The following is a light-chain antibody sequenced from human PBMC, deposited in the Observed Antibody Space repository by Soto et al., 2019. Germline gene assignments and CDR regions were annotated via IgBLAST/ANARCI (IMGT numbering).Light chain of an antibody. Sequence: QLVLTQPPSASASLGASVTLTCTLSSGYSYYKVDWYQQRPGKGPRFVVRVGTGGIVGSKGDGIPDRFSVLGSGLNRYLTIKNIQEEDESDYHCGADHGSGSNFVYVFGTGTKVTVL. V-gene: IGLV9-49*01. CDR2: VGTGGIVG. CDR1: SGYSYYK. J-gene: IGLJ1*01. CDR3: GADHGSGSNFVYV.